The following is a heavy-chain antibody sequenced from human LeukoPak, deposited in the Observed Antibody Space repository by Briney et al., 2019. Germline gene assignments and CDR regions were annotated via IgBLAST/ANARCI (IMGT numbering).Heavy chain of an antibody. D-gene: IGHD3-3*01. CDR2: IYTSGST. CDR1: GGSISSYY. Sequence: SQTLSLTCTVSGGSISSYYWSWIRQPAGEGLEWIGRIYTSGSTNYNPSLKSRVTMSVHTSKNQFSLKLSSVTAADTAVYYCARGRVVRVDYWGQGTLVTVSS. CDR3: ARGRVVRVDY. V-gene: IGHV4-4*07. J-gene: IGHJ4*02.